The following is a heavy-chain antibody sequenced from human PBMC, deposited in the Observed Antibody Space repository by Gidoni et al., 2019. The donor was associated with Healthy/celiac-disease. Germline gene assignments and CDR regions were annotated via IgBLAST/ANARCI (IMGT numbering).Heavy chain of an antibody. J-gene: IGHJ6*02. CDR1: GFTFTSSA. V-gene: IGHV1-58*02. D-gene: IGHD1-7*01. Sequence: QMQLVQSGPEVKKPGTSVKVSCKASGFTFTSSAMQWVRQARGQRLEWIGWIVVGSGNTNYAQKFQERVTITRDMSTSTAYMELSSLRSEDTAVYYCAAGGYNWNYGYYYYGMDVWGQGTTVTVSS. CDR3: AAGGYNWNYGYYYYGMDV. CDR2: IVVGSGNT.